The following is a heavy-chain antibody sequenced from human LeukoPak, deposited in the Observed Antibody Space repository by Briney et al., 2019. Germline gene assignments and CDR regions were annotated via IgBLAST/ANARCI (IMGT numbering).Heavy chain of an antibody. V-gene: IGHV1-2*02. Sequence: ASVKVSCKASGYTFTGYYMHWVRQAPGQGLEWMGWINPNSGGTNYAQKFQGRVTMTRDTSISTAYMELSRLRSDDTAVYYCARAGYAAAVQGPYYYYYYTDVWGKGTTVTVSS. CDR2: INPNSGGT. CDR1: GYTFTGYY. J-gene: IGHJ6*03. D-gene: IGHD2-2*01. CDR3: ARAGYAAAVQGPYYYYYYTDV.